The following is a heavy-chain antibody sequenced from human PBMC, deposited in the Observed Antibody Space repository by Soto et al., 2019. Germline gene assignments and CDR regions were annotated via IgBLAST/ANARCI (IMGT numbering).Heavy chain of an antibody. D-gene: IGHD2-2*01. J-gene: IGHJ3*02. CDR3: ARSPYADALDI. Sequence: QVQLQESGPGLVKPSDTLSLTCAVSGYSITNVNWWAWIRQPPGKGLEWIGYIFHSGTTHYNPSLNSRVPMSVDTAKNQFSLKVDSLTAEDTAVYYCARSPYADALDIWGQGTTVIVSS. CDR1: GYSITNVNW. CDR2: IFHSGTT. V-gene: IGHV4-28*01.